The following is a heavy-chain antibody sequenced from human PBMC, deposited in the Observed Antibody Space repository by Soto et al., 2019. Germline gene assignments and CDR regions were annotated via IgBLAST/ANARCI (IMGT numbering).Heavy chain of an antibody. V-gene: IGHV1-69*12. J-gene: IGHJ4*02. D-gene: IGHD6-19*01. CDR2: IIPIFGTA. Sequence: QVQLVQSGAEVKKPGSSVKVSCKASGGTFSSYAISWVRQAPGQGLEWMGGIIPIFGTANYAQKFQGRVTITADESTSTAYMELSSLRSDDTAVYYCALGQQLQRSGWYPVTFVYWGQGTLVTVSS. CDR1: GGTFSSYA. CDR3: ALGQQLQRSGWYPVTFVY.